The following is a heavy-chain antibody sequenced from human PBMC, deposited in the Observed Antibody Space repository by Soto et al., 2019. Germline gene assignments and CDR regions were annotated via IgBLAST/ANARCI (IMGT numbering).Heavy chain of an antibody. CDR3: AGSGYGDTHSFDI. D-gene: IGHD4-17*01. V-gene: IGHV4-30-4*01. CDR1: GGSISSGDYY. CDR2: NYNSGST. Sequence: SETLSLTCAVSGGSISSGDYYWRWIRPRQGKTMEWLGYNYNSGSTYYSPFLKSRVTISVDTSCKRFSLNVSYLTAADTAVYYCAGSGYGDTHSFDIWGQGTMVTVSS. J-gene: IGHJ3*02.